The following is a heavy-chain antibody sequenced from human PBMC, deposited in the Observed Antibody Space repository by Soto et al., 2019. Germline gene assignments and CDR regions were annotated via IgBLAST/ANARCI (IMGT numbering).Heavy chain of an antibody. CDR2: INHSGST. Sequence: SETLSLTCAVYGGSFSGYYWSWIRQPPGKGLEWIGEINHSGSTNYNPSLKSRVTISVDTSKNQFSLKLSSVTAADTAVYYCARGTLVGYCSSTSCQSGYYFDYWGQGTLVTVSS. D-gene: IGHD2-2*01. V-gene: IGHV4-34*01. J-gene: IGHJ4*02. CDR3: ARGTLVGYCSSTSCQSGYYFDY. CDR1: GGSFSGYY.